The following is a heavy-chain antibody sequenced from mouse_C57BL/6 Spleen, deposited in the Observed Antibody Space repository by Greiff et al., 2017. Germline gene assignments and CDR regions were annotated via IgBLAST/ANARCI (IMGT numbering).Heavy chain of an antibody. V-gene: IGHV10-1*01. CDR1: GFSFNTYA. CDR2: IRSKSNNYAT. CDR3: VRALGDGSSSFAY. D-gene: IGHD1-1*01. Sequence: EVQRVESGGGLVQPKGSLKLSCAASGFSFNTYAMNWVRQAPGKGLEWVARIRSKSNNYATYYADSVKDRFTISRDDSESMLYLQMNNLKTEDTAMYYCVRALGDGSSSFAYWGQGTLVTVSA. J-gene: IGHJ3*01.